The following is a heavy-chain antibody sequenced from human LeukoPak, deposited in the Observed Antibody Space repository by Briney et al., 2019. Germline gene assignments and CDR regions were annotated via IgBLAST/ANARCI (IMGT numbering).Heavy chain of an antibody. V-gene: IGHV4-30-2*01. CDR2: IYHSGST. D-gene: IGHD6-13*01. CDR1: GGSISSGGYY. CDR3: ARTIIAAAGTGGWFDP. Sequence: PSQTLSLTCTVSGGSISSGGYYWSWIRQPPGKGLEWIGYIYHSGSTYYNPSLKSRVTISVDRSKNQFSLKLSSVTAADTAVYYCARTIIAAAGTGGWFDPWGQGTLVTVSS. J-gene: IGHJ5*02.